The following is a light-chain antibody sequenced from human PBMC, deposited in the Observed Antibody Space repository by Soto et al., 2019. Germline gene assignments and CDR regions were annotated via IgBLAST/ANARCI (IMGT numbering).Light chain of an antibody. CDR1: VSEVAGYTY. Sequence: QSVLTQPASVSGSPGQSITISCTGAVSEVAGYTYVSWYQQHPGKGPKVIIYDVSNRPSGVSNRFSGSKSGTTASLTISGLQAEDEDDYYCSSFTSILGLFGGGTKVTVL. J-gene: IGLJ2*01. V-gene: IGLV2-14*03. CDR2: DVS. CDR3: SSFTSILGL.